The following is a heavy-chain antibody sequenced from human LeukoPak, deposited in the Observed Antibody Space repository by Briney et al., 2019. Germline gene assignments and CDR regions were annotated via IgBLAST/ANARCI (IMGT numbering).Heavy chain of an antibody. CDR3: ATLDTAMVTNFGY. J-gene: IGHJ4*02. D-gene: IGHD5-18*01. CDR2: IKQDGSDK. Sequence: GGSLRLSCAASGLTFRRDWMSWVRQAPGKGLEWVAMIKQDGSDKYYVDSVKGRFTISSDNTKNSLNLQMNSLRAEDTAVYYCATLDTAMVTNFGYWDQGTLVTVSS. V-gene: IGHV3-7*01. CDR1: GLTFRRDW.